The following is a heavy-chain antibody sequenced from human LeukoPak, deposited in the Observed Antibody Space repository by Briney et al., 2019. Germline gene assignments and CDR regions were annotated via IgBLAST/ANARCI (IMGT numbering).Heavy chain of an antibody. CDR1: GGSISSYY. V-gene: IGHV4-59*01. CDR3: AREGLGYYDSSGYYYGSWFDP. CDR2: IYYSGST. D-gene: IGHD3-22*01. Sequence: PSENLSLTCTVSGGSISSYYWSWIRQPPGKGLEWIGYIYYSGSTNYNPSLKSRVTISVDTSKNQFSLKLSSVTAADTAVYYCAREGLGYYDSSGYYYGSWFDPWGQGTLVTVSS. J-gene: IGHJ5*02.